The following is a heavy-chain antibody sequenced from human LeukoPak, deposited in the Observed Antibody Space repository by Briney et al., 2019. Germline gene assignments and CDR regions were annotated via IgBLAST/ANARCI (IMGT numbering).Heavy chain of an antibody. CDR3: ARGPRYSYGYGFDY. Sequence: GGSLRLSCAASGFTVSSNYMSWVRQAPGKGLEWVSVIYSGGSTYYADSVKGRFTISRDNPKNTLYLQMNSLRAEDTAVYYCARGPRYSYGYGFDYWGQGTLVTVSS. CDR1: GFTVSSNY. D-gene: IGHD5-18*01. V-gene: IGHV3-53*01. CDR2: IYSGGST. J-gene: IGHJ4*02.